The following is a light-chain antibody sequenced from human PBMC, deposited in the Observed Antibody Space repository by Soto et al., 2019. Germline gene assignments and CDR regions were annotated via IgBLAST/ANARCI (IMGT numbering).Light chain of an antibody. J-gene: IGKJ1*01. CDR3: QQYNNWPWT. V-gene: IGKV3-15*01. CDR1: QSVSSR. CDR2: GAS. Sequence: IVLTHSPGTLSLSPGERATLSCRASQSVSSRLAWYQQQPGQAPRLLIYGASTRATGFPARFSGSGSGTEFTLTISSLQSEDFAVYYCQQYNNWPWTFGQGTKV.